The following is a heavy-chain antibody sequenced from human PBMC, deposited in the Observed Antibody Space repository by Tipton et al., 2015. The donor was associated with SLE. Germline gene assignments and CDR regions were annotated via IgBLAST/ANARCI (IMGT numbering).Heavy chain of an antibody. CDR1: GVSFSADY. V-gene: IGHV4-34*01. Sequence: GSLRLSCAVYGVSFSADYWTWVRQPPGKGLEWIGEIYHSGNTNYNPSLKSRVTISVDKSKSQFSLWLTSMTAADTAVYYCARRDFVATAGFNYFDPWGQGTLVTVSS. CDR3: ARRDFVATAGFNYFDP. J-gene: IGHJ5*02. D-gene: IGHD2-15*01. CDR2: IYHSGNT.